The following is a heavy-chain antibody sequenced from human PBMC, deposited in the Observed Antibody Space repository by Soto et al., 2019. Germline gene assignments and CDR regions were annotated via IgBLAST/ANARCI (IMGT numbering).Heavy chain of an antibody. V-gene: IGHV1-69*06. D-gene: IGHD3-22*01. CDR2: IIPIFGTA. Sequence: SVKVSCKASGGTFSSYAISWVRQAPGQGLEWMGGIIPIFGTANYAQKFQGRVTITADKSTSTAYMELSSLRSEDTAVYYCARAYYYDSSPKWYFDLWGRGTLVTVSS. CDR1: GGTFSSYA. J-gene: IGHJ2*01. CDR3: ARAYYYDSSPKWYFDL.